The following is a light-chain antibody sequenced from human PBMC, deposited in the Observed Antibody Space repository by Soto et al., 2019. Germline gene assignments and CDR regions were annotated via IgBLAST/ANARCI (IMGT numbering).Light chain of an antibody. CDR2: DAS. CDR1: QRVASN. CDR3: QRYNIWVRT. J-gene: IGKJ1*01. V-gene: IGKV3-15*01. Sequence: PGESANLSRRASQRVASNLAWYQQQPGQAPRLLIYDASTRATGVPARFSGSGSGTELTLSIGGVQSEESDAYWRQRYNIWVRTFAEGTIVDI.